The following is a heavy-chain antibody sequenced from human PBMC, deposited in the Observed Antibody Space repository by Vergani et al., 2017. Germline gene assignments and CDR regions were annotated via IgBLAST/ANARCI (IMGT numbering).Heavy chain of an antibody. CDR1: GGSISSYY. CDR3: ARERKGYFDY. J-gene: IGHJ4*02. CDR2: IYYSGST. Sequence: QVQLQESCPGLVKPSETLSLTCTVSGGSISSYYWSWIRQPPGKGLEWIGYIYYSGSTNYNPSLKSRVTISVDTSKNQFSLKLSSVTAADTAVYYCARERKGYFDYWGQGTLVTVSS. V-gene: IGHV4-59*01.